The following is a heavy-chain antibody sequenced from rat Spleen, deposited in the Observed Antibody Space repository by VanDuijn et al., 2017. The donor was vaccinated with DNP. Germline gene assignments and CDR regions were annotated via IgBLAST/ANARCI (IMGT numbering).Heavy chain of an antibody. CDR3: ARVGDLHDGGDGDVLDA. J-gene: IGHJ4*01. Sequence: EVQLVESGGDLVQPGRSLKLSCVASGFTFNNYWMTWIRQVPGKGLEWVASITSSGDNTFYPDSVKGRFTISRDDAKNTLSLQMNSLRSEDTATYYCARVGDLHDGGDGDVLDAWGQGTSVTVSS. D-gene: IGHD1-12*02. CDR1: GFTFNNYW. V-gene: IGHV5-31*01. CDR2: ITSSGDNT.